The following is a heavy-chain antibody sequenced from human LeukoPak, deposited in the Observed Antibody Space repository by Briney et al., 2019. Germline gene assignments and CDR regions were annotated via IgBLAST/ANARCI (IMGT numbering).Heavy chain of an antibody. Sequence: SETLSLTCAVYGGSFSGYYWSWIRQPPGKGLEWIGYIYYSGSTNYNPSLKSRVTISVDTSKNQFSLKLTSVTAADTAVYYCARGDYGDFGFDYWGQGTLVTVSS. V-gene: IGHV4-59*01. CDR2: IYYSGST. D-gene: IGHD4-17*01. CDR3: ARGDYGDFGFDY. J-gene: IGHJ4*02. CDR1: GGSFSGYY.